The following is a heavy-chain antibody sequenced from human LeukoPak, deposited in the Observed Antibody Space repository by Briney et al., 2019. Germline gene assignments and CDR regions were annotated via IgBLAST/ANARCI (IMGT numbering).Heavy chain of an antibody. J-gene: IGHJ4*02. CDR1: GYTFTSYY. V-gene: IGHV1-46*01. CDR2: INPSDGST. CDR3: ARHQGAGEYPFDY. Sequence: ASVKVSCKASGYTFTSYYMHWVRQAPGQGLEWMGIINPSDGSTTYAQRFQGRVTLTRGTSTSTVYMELSSLRSEDTAVYYCARHQGAGEYPFDYWGRGTLVTVSS. D-gene: IGHD2/OR15-2a*01.